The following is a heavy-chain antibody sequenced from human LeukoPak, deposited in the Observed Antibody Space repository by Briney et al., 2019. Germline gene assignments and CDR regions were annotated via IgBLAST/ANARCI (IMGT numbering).Heavy chain of an antibody. CDR1: GASVSSIGYS. Sequence: SQTLSLTCGVSGASVSSIGYSWSWIRQPPGRGLEWIGYIYQSGSASYNPSLQSRGTISIDKSKNQFSLNLNSVTAADTAVYYCARNSYYDNSGEGAFDIWGQGTMVTVSS. CDR3: ARNSYYDNSGEGAFDI. D-gene: IGHD3-22*01. CDR2: IYQSGSA. V-gene: IGHV4-30-2*01. J-gene: IGHJ3*02.